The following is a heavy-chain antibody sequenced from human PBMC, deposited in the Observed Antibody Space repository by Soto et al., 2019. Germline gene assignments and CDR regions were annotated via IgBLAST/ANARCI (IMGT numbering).Heavy chain of an antibody. Sequence: QVQLVESGGGVVQPGRSLRLSCAASGFTFSTYGMHWVRQAPGKGLEWVAVISYDGSNKYYADSVKGRFTISRDNSKNTLYLKMSSLRAEDTAVYYCAKGFSYSVIDYWAQGTLVTVSS. CDR2: ISYDGSNK. V-gene: IGHV3-30*18. CDR3: AKGFSYSVIDY. J-gene: IGHJ4*02. D-gene: IGHD5-18*01. CDR1: GFTFSTYG.